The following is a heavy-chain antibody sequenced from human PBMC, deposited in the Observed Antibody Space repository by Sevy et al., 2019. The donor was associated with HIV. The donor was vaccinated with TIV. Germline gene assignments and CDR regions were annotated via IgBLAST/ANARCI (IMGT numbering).Heavy chain of an antibody. J-gene: IGHJ4*02. CDR3: ARDNWGSIDY. D-gene: IGHD7-27*01. CDR1: GGSLDVFG. V-gene: IGHV4-59*01. Sequence: SETLSITCTVSGGSLDVFGWTWVRQPPGKGLEWIGYAYYNGGTNYNPSLKSRLTIPVGTSARQFSLHLNSVTAADTAIYYCARDNWGSIDYRGQGILVTVSS. CDR2: AYYNGGT.